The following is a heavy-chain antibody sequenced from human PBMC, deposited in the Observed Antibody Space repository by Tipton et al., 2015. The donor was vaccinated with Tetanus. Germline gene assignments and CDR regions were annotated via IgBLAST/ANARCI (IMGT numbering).Heavy chain of an antibody. J-gene: IGHJ4*02. Sequence: GSLRLSCAASGFAFSSNLMTWVRQAPGKGLELVASLKHDATEEYYVDSVKGRFAISRDNARNLLFLQMNGLRVEDTAVYYCARDVTGTASGRRWGQGTLVTVSS. V-gene: IGHV3-7*01. D-gene: IGHD1-14*01. CDR3: ARDVTGTASGRR. CDR2: LKHDATEE. CDR1: GFAFSSNL.